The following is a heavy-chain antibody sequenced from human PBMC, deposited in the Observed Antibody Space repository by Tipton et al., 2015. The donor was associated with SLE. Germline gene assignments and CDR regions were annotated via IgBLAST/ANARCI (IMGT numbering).Heavy chain of an antibody. CDR1: GFSVSSNY. V-gene: IGHV3-53*05. D-gene: IGHD6-13*01. CDR3: ARGRGVAAAYSFDY. J-gene: IGHJ4*02. CDR2: IFVGGAT. Sequence: SLRLSCAASGFSVSSNYMSWVRQAPGRGLEWVSVIFVGGATFHADSVKGRFTISRDNSKNTLYLQMNSLRPEDTAVYYCARGRGVAAAYSFDYWGQGTLVTVPS.